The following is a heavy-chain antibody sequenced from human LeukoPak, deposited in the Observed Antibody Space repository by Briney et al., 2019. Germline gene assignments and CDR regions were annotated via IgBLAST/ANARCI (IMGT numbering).Heavy chain of an antibody. D-gene: IGHD6-19*01. V-gene: IGHV3-23*01. Sequence: SGGSLRLSCAASGFTFSSYAMSWVRQAPGKGLEWVSAISGSGGSTYYADSVKGRFTISRDNSKNALYLQMNSLRAEDTAVYYCASSGWDFDYWGQGTLVTVSS. CDR3: ASSGWDFDY. J-gene: IGHJ4*02. CDR1: GFTFSSYA. CDR2: ISGSGGST.